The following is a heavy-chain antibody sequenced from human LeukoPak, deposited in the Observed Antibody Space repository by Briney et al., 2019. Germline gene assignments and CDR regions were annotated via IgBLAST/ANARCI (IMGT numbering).Heavy chain of an antibody. CDR2: ISGSGGST. CDR3: AKRSYCSSTSCYYYYYYYYMDV. J-gene: IGHJ6*03. D-gene: IGHD2-2*01. Sequence: GESLRLSCAASGFTFSSYAMSWVRQAPGKGLEWVSAISGSGGSTYYADSVKGRFTISRDNSKNTLYLQMNSLRAEDTAVYYCAKRSYCSSTSCYYYYYYYYMDVWGKGTTVTVSS. V-gene: IGHV3-23*01. CDR1: GFTFSSYA.